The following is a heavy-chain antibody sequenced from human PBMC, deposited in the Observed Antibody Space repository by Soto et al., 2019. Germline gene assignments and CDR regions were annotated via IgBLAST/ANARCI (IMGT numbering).Heavy chain of an antibody. V-gene: IGHV4-34*01. D-gene: IGHD2-15*01. CDR2: INPSGST. CDR3: ARRGPYCSCRNSCYYYFDS. Sequence: SETLSLTCGVNDGSLSDYFWSWIRQFPGKGLEWIGEINPSGSTSNNPSLKSRVTLSIDTSKNQFSLRLSSVTAADMAVYYCARRGPYCSCRNSCYYYFDSFVHGTLVTVSA. J-gene: IGHJ4*01. CDR1: DGSLSDYF.